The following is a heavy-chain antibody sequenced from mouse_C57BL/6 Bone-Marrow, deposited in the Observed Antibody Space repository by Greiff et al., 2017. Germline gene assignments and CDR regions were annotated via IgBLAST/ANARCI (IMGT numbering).Heavy chain of an antibody. CDR1: GFSLTSYG. J-gene: IGHJ3*01. Sequence: VQLQQSGPGLVAPSQSLSITCTVSGFSLTSYGVDWVRQPPGKGLEWLGVIWGGGSTNYNSALMSRLSISKDNSKSQVFLQMNSLQTDGTAMYYCASDYYGGSGAWFAYWGQGTLVTVSA. CDR3: ASDYYGGSGAWFAY. D-gene: IGHD1-1*01. CDR2: IWGGGST. V-gene: IGHV2-9*01.